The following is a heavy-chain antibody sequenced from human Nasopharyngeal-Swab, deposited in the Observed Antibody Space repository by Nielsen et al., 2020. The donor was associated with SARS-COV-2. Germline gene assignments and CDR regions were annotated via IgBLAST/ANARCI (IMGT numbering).Heavy chain of an antibody. Sequence: SETLSLTCTVSGGSISSSSYSWSWIRQPPGKGLEWIGYIYHSGSTYYNPSLKSRVTISVDRSKNQFSLKLSSVTAADTAVYYCARDSSGSLDYWGQGTLVTVSS. J-gene: IGHJ4*02. CDR1: GGSISSSSYS. CDR3: ARDSSGSLDY. CDR2: IYHSGST. V-gene: IGHV4-30-2*01. D-gene: IGHD6-19*01.